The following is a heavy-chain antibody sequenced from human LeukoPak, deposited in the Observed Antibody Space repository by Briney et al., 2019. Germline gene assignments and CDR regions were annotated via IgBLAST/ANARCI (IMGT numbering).Heavy chain of an antibody. CDR3: AKDRRGDSQFDY. Sequence: GSLRLSCAASGFTFSSYAMSWFRQAPGKGLEWVSAISGSGGSTYYADSVKGRFTISRDNSKNTLYLQMNSLRAEDTAVYYCAKDRRGDSQFDYWGQGTLVTVSS. D-gene: IGHD2-21*02. V-gene: IGHV3-23*01. J-gene: IGHJ4*02. CDR2: ISGSGGST. CDR1: GFTFSSYA.